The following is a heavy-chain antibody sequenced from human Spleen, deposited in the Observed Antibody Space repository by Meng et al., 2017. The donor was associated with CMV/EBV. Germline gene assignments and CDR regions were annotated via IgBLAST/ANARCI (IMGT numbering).Heavy chain of an antibody. CDR3: ARELSYSSSLDLDY. D-gene: IGHD6-6*01. CDR2: INHSGST. CDR1: GGSFSGYY. Sequence: VYGGSFSGYYWSWIRQPPGKGLEWIGEINHSGSTNYNPSLKSRVTISVDTSKNQFSLKLSSVTAADTAVYYCARELSYSSSLDLDYWGQGTLVTVSS. V-gene: IGHV4-34*01. J-gene: IGHJ4*02.